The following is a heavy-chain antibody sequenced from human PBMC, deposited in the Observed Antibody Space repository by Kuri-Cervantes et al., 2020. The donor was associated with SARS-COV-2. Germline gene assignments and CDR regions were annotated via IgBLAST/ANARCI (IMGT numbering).Heavy chain of an antibody. V-gene: IGHV3-30-3*02. CDR3: AKSRHSSSWTYLDY. CDR1: ESTFSSYA. J-gene: IGHJ4*02. CDR2: ISYDGSNK. D-gene: IGHD6-13*01. Sequence: GGSLRLSCAASESTFSSYAMHWVRQAPGKGLEWVGVISYDGSNKDYADSVKGRFTISRNNSNNTLYLQMNSLRAEDTAVYYCAKSRHSSSWTYLDYWGQGALVTVSS.